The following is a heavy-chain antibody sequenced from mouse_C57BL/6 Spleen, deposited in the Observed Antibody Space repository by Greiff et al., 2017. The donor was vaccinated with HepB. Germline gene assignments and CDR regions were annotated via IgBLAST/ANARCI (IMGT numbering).Heavy chain of an antibody. Sequence: QVQLQQPGAELVKPGASVKLSCKASGYTFTSYWMQWVKQRPGQGLEWIGEIDPSDSYTNYNQKFKGKATLTVDTSSSTAYMQLSSLTSEDSAVYYCARGQKAPLYFDYWGQGTTLTVSS. V-gene: IGHV1-50*01. J-gene: IGHJ2*01. CDR2: IDPSDSYT. CDR1: GYTFTSYW. D-gene: IGHD3-2*01. CDR3: ARGQKAPLYFDY.